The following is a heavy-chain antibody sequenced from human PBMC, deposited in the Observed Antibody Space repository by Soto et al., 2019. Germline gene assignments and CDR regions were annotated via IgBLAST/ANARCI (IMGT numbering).Heavy chain of an antibody. CDR3: ARKKWGSGGSNEAFDI. V-gene: IGHV4-59*01. D-gene: IGHD2-15*01. Sequence: SKNLSHTYTVSGVSISSSYRSWIRPPPGKGLECIGYIYYSGSTNYNPSLKSRVTISVDTSKNQFSLKLSSVTAADTAVYYCARKKWGSGGSNEAFDIWGQGTMVT. CDR1: GVSISSSY. CDR2: IYYSGST. J-gene: IGHJ3*02.